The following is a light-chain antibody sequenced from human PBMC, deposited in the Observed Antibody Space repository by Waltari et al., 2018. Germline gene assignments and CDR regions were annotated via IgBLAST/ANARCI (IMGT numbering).Light chain of an antibody. Sequence: IVMTQSPLSLPVTPGEPASISCRASQSLLHRNGNTYLDWYLQKPGQSPQLLIYLVSNRASGVPDRFSASGSGTDFTLQISRVEAEDVGIYYCMQGVQTATFGQGTRLEIK. CDR1: QSLLHRNGNTY. J-gene: IGKJ5*01. V-gene: IGKV2-28*01. CDR2: LVS. CDR3: MQGVQTAT.